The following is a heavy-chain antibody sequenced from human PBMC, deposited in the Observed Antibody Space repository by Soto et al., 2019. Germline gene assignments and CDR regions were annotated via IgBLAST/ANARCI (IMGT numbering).Heavy chain of an antibody. Sequence: GASVKVSCKASGYTFTSYYMHWVRQAPGQGLEWMGIINPSGGSTSYAQKFQGRVTMTRDTSTSTVYMELSSLRSEDTAVYYCAGSIAAAGTRYYYGMDVWGQGTTVTAP. V-gene: IGHV1-46*01. CDR3: AGSIAAAGTRYYYGMDV. D-gene: IGHD6-13*01. CDR1: GYTFTSYY. CDR2: INPSGGST. J-gene: IGHJ6*02.